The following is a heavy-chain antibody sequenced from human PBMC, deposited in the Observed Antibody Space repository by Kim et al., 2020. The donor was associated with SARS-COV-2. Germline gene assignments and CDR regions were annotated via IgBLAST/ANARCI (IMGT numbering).Heavy chain of an antibody. J-gene: IGHJ6*02. Sequence: GESLKISCKGSGYSFTSYWISWVRQLPGKGLEWMGRIDPSDSYTNYSPSFQGHVTISADKSISTAYLQWSSLKASDTAMYYCATTLSTTAVDAKSYYYGMDVWGQGTTVTVSS. V-gene: IGHV5-10-1*01. CDR1: GYSFTSYW. CDR2: IDPSDSYT. D-gene: IGHD2-2*01. CDR3: ATTLSTTAVDAKSYYYGMDV.